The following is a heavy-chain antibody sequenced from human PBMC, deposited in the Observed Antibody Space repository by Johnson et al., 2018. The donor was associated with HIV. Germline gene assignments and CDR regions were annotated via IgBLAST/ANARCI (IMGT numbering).Heavy chain of an antibody. CDR2: IKRKIEGETT. Sequence: VQLVESGGGLVKPGGSLRLSCAASGFTFSNVWMTWVRQAPGKGLEWVGRIKRKIEGETTDYAAPVKGRFTISRDDSKNTLYLQMNSLRAEDTAVYYCAKGISGYSDAFDIWGQGTMVTVSS. V-gene: IGHV3-15*01. J-gene: IGHJ3*02. D-gene: IGHD3-10*01. CDR3: AKGISGYSDAFDI. CDR1: GFTFSNVW.